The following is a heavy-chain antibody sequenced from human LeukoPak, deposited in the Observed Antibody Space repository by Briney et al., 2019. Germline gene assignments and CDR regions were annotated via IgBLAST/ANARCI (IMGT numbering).Heavy chain of an antibody. CDR2: IIPIISIT. Sequence: SVKVSCKASEGSFNSYPLSWVRQAPGQGLEWMGRIIPIISITDYAQKFQGRITITADKSTYTVYMELNSLGSGDTAVYYCSSEPGLVNYWGQGTLVTVSS. V-gene: IGHV1-69*04. D-gene: IGHD1-7*01. J-gene: IGHJ1*01. CDR1: EGSFNSYP. CDR3: SSEPGLVNY.